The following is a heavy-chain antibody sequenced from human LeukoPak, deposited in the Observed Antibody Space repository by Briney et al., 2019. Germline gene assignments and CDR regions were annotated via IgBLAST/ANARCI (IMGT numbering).Heavy chain of an antibody. CDR3: ARENGLRQLNWFDP. D-gene: IGHD1-1*01. J-gene: IGHJ5*02. V-gene: IGHV4-38-2*02. Sequence: SETLSLICAVSGYSISIGYYWGWIRQPPGKGLEWIGSIYHGGGTYFNPSLKSRVTMSVDTSKNQFSLKLRSVTAADTAVYYCARENGLRQLNWFDPWGQGTMVTVSS. CDR2: IYHGGGT. CDR1: GYSISIGYY.